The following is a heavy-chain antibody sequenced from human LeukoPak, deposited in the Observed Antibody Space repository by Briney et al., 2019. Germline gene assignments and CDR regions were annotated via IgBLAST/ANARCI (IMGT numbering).Heavy chain of an antibody. Sequence: SETLSLTCAVSGGSIISDNWWSWVRQPPGKGLEWIGEIHHIGSPTYNPSLQSRVTISVDKSKNQFSLNLSSVTAADTAVYYCASDGSTRLVRGKWFDPWGQGTLVTVSS. CDR3: ASDGSTRLVRGKWFDP. V-gene: IGHV4-4*02. J-gene: IGHJ5*02. CDR1: GGSIISDNW. D-gene: IGHD6-6*01. CDR2: IHHIGSP.